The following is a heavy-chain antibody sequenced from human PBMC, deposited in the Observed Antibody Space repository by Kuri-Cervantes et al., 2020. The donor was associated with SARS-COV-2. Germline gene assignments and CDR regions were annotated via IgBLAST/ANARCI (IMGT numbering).Heavy chain of an antibody. J-gene: IGHJ4*02. D-gene: IGHD3-22*01. CDR2: LDTSGST. CDR3: ARGGIYDSSGYYGY. V-gene: IGHV4-61*09. CDR1: GVSVSGGTYY. Sequence: LRLSCAVSGVSVSGGTYYWSWIRQPAGKGLEWIGHLDTSGSTTYNPSLKSRVTMSVDTSKNQFSLKLSSVTAADTAVYYCARGGIYDSSGYYGYWGQGTLVTVSS.